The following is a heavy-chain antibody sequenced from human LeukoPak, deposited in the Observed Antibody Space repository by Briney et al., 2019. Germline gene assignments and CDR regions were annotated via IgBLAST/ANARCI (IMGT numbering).Heavy chain of an antibody. J-gene: IGHJ4*02. Sequence: SETLSLTCTVSGGSISSYYWSWIRQPPGKGLEWIGYIYYSGSTNYNPSLKSRVTISVDTSKNQFSLKLSSVTAADTAVYYCARYPPGGLAAPPYWGQGTLVTVSS. CDR1: GGSISSYY. CDR3: ARYPPGGLAAPPY. D-gene: IGHD6-13*01. V-gene: IGHV4-59*01. CDR2: IYYSGST.